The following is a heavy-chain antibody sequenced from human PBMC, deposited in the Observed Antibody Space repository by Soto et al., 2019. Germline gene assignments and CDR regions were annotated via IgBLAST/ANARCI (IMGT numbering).Heavy chain of an antibody. V-gene: IGHV4-59*08. J-gene: IGHJ4*02. CDR1: GGSISSYY. D-gene: IGHD6-19*01. CDR2: IYYSGST. Sequence: SETLSLTCTVSGGSISSYYWSWIRQPPGKGLEWIGYIYYSGSTNYNPSLKSRVTISVDTSKHQFSLKLSSVTAADTAVYYCAKLAVLYSSGWYYFDYWGQGTLVTVSS. CDR3: AKLAVLYSSGWYYFDY.